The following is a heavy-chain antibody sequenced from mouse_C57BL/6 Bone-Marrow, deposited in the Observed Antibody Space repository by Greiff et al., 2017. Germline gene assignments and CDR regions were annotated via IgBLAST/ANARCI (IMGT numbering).Heavy chain of an antibody. CDR1: GYTFTSYW. V-gene: IGHV1-69*01. J-gene: IGHJ2*01. CDR2: IDPSDSYT. CDR3: AREGATGTDY. Sequence: QVQLQQPGAELVMPGASVKLSCKASGYTFTSYWMHWVKQRPGQGLEWIGEIDPSDSYTNYNQKFKGKSTLTVDKSSSTAYMQLSSLTSEDSAVYYCAREGATGTDYWGQGTTLTDSS. D-gene: IGHD4-1*02.